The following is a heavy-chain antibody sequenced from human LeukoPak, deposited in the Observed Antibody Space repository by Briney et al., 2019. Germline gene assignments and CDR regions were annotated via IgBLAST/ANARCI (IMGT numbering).Heavy chain of an antibody. D-gene: IGHD1-26*01. CDR2: INHSGST. Sequence: PSETLSLTCAVYGGSFSGYYWSWIRQPPGKGLEWIGGINHSGSTNYNPSLKSRVTISVDTSKNQFSLKLSSVTAADTAVYYCAARLGGWELLWPPLDYWGQGTLVTVSS. CDR1: GGSFSGYY. J-gene: IGHJ4*02. CDR3: AARLGGWELLWPPLDY. V-gene: IGHV4-34*01.